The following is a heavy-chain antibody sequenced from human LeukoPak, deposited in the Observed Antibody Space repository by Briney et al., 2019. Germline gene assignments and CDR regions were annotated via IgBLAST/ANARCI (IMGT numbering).Heavy chain of an antibody. CDR3: AKFRADSSGWPFDY. J-gene: IGHJ4*02. Sequence: TGGSLRLSCAASGFTFRIYAMSGVREARGRGREWGSSMSGTSGHTYHADSVKGRFAISRDNSKDTLYLQMSSLRAEDTAIYYCAKFRADSSGWPFDYWGQGTLVTVSS. V-gene: IGHV3-23*01. CDR1: GFTFRIYA. D-gene: IGHD6-19*01. CDR2: MSGTSGHT.